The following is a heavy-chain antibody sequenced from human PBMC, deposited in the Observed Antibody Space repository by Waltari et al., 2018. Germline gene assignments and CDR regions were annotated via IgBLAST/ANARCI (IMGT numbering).Heavy chain of an antibody. CDR2: IWYDGSNR. CDR1: GFRFHSYA. V-gene: IGHV3-33*01. Sequence: QVQLVESGGGVVQPERSLRLSCAASGFRFHSYAMHWVRQAPGKGLEWVAVIWYDGSNRYYADSVKGRFTISRDNFKNTVYLQMNSLRAEDTAVYYCARDRRQVFRYIDYWGQGTLVTVSS. D-gene: IGHD5-12*01. CDR3: ARDRRQVFRYIDY. J-gene: IGHJ4*02.